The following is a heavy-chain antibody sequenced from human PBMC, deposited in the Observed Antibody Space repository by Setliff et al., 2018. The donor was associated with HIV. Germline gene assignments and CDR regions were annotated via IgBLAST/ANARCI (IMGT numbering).Heavy chain of an antibody. Sequence: SETLSLTCTVSGGSLSSYYWSWIRQPAGRALEWIGHIYYSGSTNYNPSLKSRVTISVDTSKNQFSLKLTSVTAADTAVYYCARDRSHPPYYMDVWGKGTTVTVSS. CDR2: IYYSGST. CDR1: GGSLSSYY. CDR3: ARDRSHPPYYMDV. V-gene: IGHV4-59*06. J-gene: IGHJ6*03.